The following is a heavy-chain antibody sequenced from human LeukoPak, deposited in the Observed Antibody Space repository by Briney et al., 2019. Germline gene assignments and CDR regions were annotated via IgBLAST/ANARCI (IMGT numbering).Heavy chain of an antibody. Sequence: SETLSLTCAVYGGSFSGYYWSWIRQPPGKGLEWIGEINHSGSTNYNPSLKSRVTISVDTSKNQFSLKLSSVTAADTAVYYCARVGGITGTTWGQGTLVTVSS. CDR2: INHSGST. CDR3: ARVGGITGTT. J-gene: IGHJ4*02. D-gene: IGHD1-7*01. CDR1: GGSFSGYY. V-gene: IGHV4-34*01.